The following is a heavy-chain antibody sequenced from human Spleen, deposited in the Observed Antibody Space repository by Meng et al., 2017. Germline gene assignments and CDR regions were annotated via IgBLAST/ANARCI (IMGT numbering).Heavy chain of an antibody. J-gene: IGHJ4*02. CDR2: IYHSGST. D-gene: IGHD5-18*01. V-gene: IGHV4-4*02. CDR3: AKDRGYSCGD. CDR1: GGSISSSNW. Sequence: SETLSLTCAVSGGSISSSNWWSWVRQPPGKGLEWIGEIYHSGSTNYNPSLKSRVTISVDNSKNQFSLKLSSVTAADTAVYYCAKDRGYSCGDWGQGTLVTVSS.